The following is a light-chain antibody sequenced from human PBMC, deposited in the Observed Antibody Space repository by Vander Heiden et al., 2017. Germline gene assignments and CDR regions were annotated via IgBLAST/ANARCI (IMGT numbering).Light chain of an antibody. CDR1: QSLDNR. Sequence: IVVTQSPANLSLSPGERATLTCSASQSLDNRLAWYQQKPGQAPRLLIDDTSKRATGIPARFSGSGSGTEFTLTINSLEPEDFAVYYCQQLYTWPLTFGGGTKVAIK. J-gene: IGKJ4*01. CDR3: QQLYTWPLT. CDR2: DTS. V-gene: IGKV3-11*01.